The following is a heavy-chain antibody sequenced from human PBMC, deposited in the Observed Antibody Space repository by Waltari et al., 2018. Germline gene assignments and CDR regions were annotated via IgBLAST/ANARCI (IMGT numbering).Heavy chain of an antibody. V-gene: IGHV3-21*01. CDR3: VSGGWGFYFDY. D-gene: IGHD7-27*01. J-gene: IGHJ4*02. CDR1: GFSFSSYS. CDR2: ISRRTTYI. Sequence: EVQLVESGGGLVKPGGSLRLSCGAYGFSFSSYSMNWVRQAPGKGRECVSSISRRTTYIQYADPVKGRFTISRDNAKNSLYLQMNSLRVEDTAVYYCVSGGWGFYFDYWGQGTVVTVSS.